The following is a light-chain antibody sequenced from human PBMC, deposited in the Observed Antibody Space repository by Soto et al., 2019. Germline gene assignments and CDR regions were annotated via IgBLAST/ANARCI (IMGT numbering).Light chain of an antibody. Sequence: DIQMTQSPSSLSASVGDRVTITCRASQSIRSYLNWYQQRPGKAPKLLIYAASSLQSGVPSRFSGSGSGTDFTLTISSLQPEDFATYSCQQSYITPLTFGGGTKVEIK. CDR3: QQSYITPLT. V-gene: IGKV1-39*01. J-gene: IGKJ4*01. CDR1: QSIRSY. CDR2: AAS.